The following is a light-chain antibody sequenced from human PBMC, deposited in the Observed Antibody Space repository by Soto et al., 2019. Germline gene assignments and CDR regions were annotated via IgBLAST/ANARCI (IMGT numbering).Light chain of an antibody. CDR2: VAS. V-gene: IGKV1-39*01. Sequence: DIQLTQFPSSLSASVGDRVTMTCRTSQRISDNLHWYQQKPGKAPNLLIYVASNLQSGVPSRFRGGGSGTEFTLTIISLEPEDFATYYCQGSYATSFTFGPGTRVDMK. J-gene: IGKJ3*01. CDR3: QGSYATSFT. CDR1: QRISDN.